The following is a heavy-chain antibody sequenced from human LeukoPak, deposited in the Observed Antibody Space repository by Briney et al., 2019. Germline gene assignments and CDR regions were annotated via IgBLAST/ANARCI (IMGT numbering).Heavy chain of an antibody. V-gene: IGHV1-2*02. Sequence: GASVKVSCKASGYTFTDYYMHWVRQAPGQGLEWMGWINPNSGGTNYAQKFQDRVTMTRDTSISTAYMELSRLRSDDTAVYYCATSYDNSGYYYWDYWGPGTLVTVSS. CDR3: ATSYDNSGYYYWDY. CDR1: GYTFTDYY. D-gene: IGHD3-22*01. J-gene: IGHJ4*02. CDR2: INPNSGGT.